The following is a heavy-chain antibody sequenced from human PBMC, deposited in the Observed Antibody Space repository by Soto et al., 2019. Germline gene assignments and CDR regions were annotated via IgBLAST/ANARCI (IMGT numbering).Heavy chain of an antibody. Sequence: SETLSLTCTVSGGSISSGDYYWSWIRQPPGKGLEWIGYIYYSGSTYYNSSLKSRVTISVDTSKNQFSLKLSSVTAADTAVYYCARDNNRVTMVRGALGYYYYYGMDVWGQGTTVTVS. D-gene: IGHD3-10*01. J-gene: IGHJ6*02. CDR1: GGSISSGDYY. V-gene: IGHV4-30-4*01. CDR3: ARDNNRVTMVRGALGYYYYYGMDV. CDR2: IYYSGST.